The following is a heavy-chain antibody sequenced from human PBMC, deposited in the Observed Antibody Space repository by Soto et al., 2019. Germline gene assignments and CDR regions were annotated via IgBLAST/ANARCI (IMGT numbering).Heavy chain of an antibody. CDR2: IYYSGST. Sequence: SETLSLTCTVSVGSISSSSYYWGWIRQPPGKGLEWIGSIYYSGSTYYNPSLKSRVTISVDTSKNQFSLKLSSVTAADTAVYYCARHQDYDWFDPWGQGTLVTVSS. V-gene: IGHV4-39*01. D-gene: IGHD4-17*01. CDR3: ARHQDYDWFDP. J-gene: IGHJ5*02. CDR1: VGSISSSSYY.